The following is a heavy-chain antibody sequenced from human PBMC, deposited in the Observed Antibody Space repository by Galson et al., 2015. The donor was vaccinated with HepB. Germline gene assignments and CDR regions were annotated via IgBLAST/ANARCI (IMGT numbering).Heavy chain of an antibody. Sequence: PALVKPTQTLTLTCTFSGFSLSTSGMCVSWIRQPPGKALEWLARIDWDDDKYYSTSLKTRLTISKDTSKNQVVLTMTNMDPVDTATYYCARNPIPYGDYGIDYWGQGTLVTVSS. CDR3: ARNPIPYGDYGIDY. CDR1: GFSLSTSGMC. V-gene: IGHV2-70*11. CDR2: IDWDDDK. D-gene: IGHD4-17*01. J-gene: IGHJ4*02.